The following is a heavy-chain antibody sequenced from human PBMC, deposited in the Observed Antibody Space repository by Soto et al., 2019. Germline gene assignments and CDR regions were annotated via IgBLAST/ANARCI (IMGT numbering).Heavy chain of an antibody. CDR1: GGSISSGDY. J-gene: IGHJ5*02. D-gene: IGHD5-12*01. Sequence: QVQLQESGPGLVKPSQTLSLTCTVSGGSISSGDYWSWIRQPPGKGLEWIGYIYYSGSTYYNPSLKGRVTISVDTSKNQFSLKLSSVTAADTAVYYCARGYSGYDHWGQGTLVTVSS. V-gene: IGHV4-30-4*01. CDR3: ARGYSGYDH. CDR2: IYYSGST.